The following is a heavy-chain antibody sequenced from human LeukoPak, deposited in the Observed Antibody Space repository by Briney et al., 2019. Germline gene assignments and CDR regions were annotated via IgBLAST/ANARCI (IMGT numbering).Heavy chain of an antibody. V-gene: IGHV3-9*01. D-gene: IGHD2-8*01. CDR1: GFTFDDYA. CDR3: AKSYCTNGVCSSYYFDY. J-gene: IGHJ4*02. Sequence: GGSLRLSCAASGFTFDDYAMHWVRQAPGKGLGWVSGISWNSGTIGYADSVKGRFTISRDNAKNSLYLQMNSLRAEDTALYYCAKSYCTNGVCSSYYFDYWGQGTLVTVS. CDR2: ISWNSGTI.